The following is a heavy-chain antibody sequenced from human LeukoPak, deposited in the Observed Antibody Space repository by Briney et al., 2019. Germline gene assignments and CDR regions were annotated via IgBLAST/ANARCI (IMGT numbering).Heavy chain of an antibody. D-gene: IGHD5-12*01. Sequence: PSETLSLTCAVYGGSFSDYYWNWIRQPPGKGLEWIGEINHSGSANYNPSPKSRVTISVDTSKNQFSLKLSSVTAADTAVYHCARRYSGYDFDYWGQGTLVTVSS. CDR1: GGSFSDYY. V-gene: IGHV4-34*01. CDR3: ARRYSGYDFDY. J-gene: IGHJ4*02. CDR2: INHSGSA.